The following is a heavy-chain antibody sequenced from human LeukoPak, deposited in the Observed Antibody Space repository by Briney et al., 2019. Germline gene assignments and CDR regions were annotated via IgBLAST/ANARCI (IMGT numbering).Heavy chain of an antibody. J-gene: IGHJ2*01. CDR1: GYTFTGYY. CDR2: INPNSGGT. Sequence: ASVKVSCKASGYTFTGYYMHWVRQAPGQGLEWMGRINPNSGGTNYAQKFQGRVTMTRDTSISTAYMELSRLRSDDTGVYYCARRITIRGGIDLWGRGTLVTVSS. CDR3: ARRITIRGGIDL. D-gene: IGHD3-9*01. V-gene: IGHV1-2*05.